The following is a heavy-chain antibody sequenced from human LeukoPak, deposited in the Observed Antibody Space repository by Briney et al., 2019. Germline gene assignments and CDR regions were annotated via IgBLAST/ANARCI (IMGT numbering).Heavy chain of an antibody. V-gene: IGHV3-43*01. CDR1: GFTFHHYS. J-gene: IGHJ4*02. D-gene: IGHD5-12*01. CDR2: ISWDGGIT. Sequence: GGSLRLSCAASGFTFHHYSMHWVRQPPGKGLEWVSLISWDGGITYFADSVRGRFTISRDNGKNSLSLEMNSLRTEDTALYYCAKDSNTGGYSFGSWGQGTLVTVTS. CDR3: AKDSNTGGYSFGS.